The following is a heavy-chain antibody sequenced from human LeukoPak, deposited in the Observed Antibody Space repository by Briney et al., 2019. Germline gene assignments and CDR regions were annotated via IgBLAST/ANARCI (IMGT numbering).Heavy chain of an antibody. D-gene: IGHD1-14*01. J-gene: IGHJ3*02. CDR3: ARRPESPEGAFDI. CDR2: IYYSGST. V-gene: IGHV4-34*01. Sequence: PSETLSLTCAVYGGSFSGYYWSWIRQPPGKGLEWIGSIYYSGSTYYNPSLKSRVTISVDTSKNQFSLKLSSVTAADTAVYYCARRPESPEGAFDIWGQGTMVTVSS. CDR1: GGSFSGYY.